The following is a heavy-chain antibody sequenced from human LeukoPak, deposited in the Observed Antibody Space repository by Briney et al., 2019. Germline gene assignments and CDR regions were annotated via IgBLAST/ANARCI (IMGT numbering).Heavy chain of an antibody. CDR1: GYTFTSYG. CDR2: ISAYNGNT. V-gene: IGHV1-18*01. CDR3: ARNSYGSGSYYNSYASDY. Sequence: ASVKVSCKASGYTFTSYGISWVRQAPGQGLEWMGWISAYNGNTNYAQKLQGRVTMTTDTSTSTAYMELRSLRSDDTAVYYWARNSYGSGSYYNSYASDYWGQGTLVTVSS. D-gene: IGHD3-10*01. J-gene: IGHJ4*02.